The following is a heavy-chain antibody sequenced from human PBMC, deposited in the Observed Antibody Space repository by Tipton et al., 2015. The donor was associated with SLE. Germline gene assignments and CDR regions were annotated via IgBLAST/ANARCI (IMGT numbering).Heavy chain of an antibody. CDR1: GGSFSGHY. Sequence: TLSLTCDVNGGSFSGHYWGWIRQPPGKGLEWIGSIYYSVATHYNPSLKSRVTISADTSKNQFSLRLTSVTAADTAVYYCAKYASGTMFEYWGQGTLVTVSS. J-gene: IGHJ4*02. CDR3: AKYASGTMFEY. CDR2: IYYSVAT. V-gene: IGHV4-34*01. D-gene: IGHD3-10*01.